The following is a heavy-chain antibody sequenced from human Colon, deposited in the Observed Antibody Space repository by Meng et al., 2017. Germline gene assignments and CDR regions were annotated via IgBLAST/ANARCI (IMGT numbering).Heavy chain of an antibody. CDR3: ARENGGSDDYGGNFDY. J-gene: IGHJ4*02. D-gene: IGHD4-23*01. CDR2: INPNSGGT. Sequence: GQVVRSGAEVKKPGSSVKVPCKADGYTFNNYPINWVRQAPGQGLEWMGRINPNSGGTNYAQKFQGRVTMTRDTSISTAYMELSRLRSDDTAVYYCARENGGSDDYGGNFDYWGQGTLVTVSS. V-gene: IGHV1-2*06. CDR1: GYTFNNYP.